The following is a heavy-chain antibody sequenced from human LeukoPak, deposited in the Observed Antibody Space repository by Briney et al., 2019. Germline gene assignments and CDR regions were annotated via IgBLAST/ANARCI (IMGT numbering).Heavy chain of an antibody. CDR1: GGTFSSYA. J-gene: IGHJ4*02. Sequence: SVKVSCKASGGTFSSYAISWVRQAPGQGLEWMGRIIPILGIANYAQKFQGRVTITADKSTSTAYMELSSLRSEDTAVYYCASTYFATHHIDYWGQGTLVTVSS. V-gene: IGHV1-69*04. CDR3: ASTYFATHHIDY. D-gene: IGHD2/OR15-2a*01. CDR2: IIPILGIA.